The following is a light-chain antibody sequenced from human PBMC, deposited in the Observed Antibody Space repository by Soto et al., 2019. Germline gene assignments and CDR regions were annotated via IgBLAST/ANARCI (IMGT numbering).Light chain of an antibody. CDR3: HQSFSAPQT. Sequence: DIHLTQSPSSLSASVGDRVTITCRTSQSISRYLNWYQQKPGRAPQLLMYAASSLQGGVPSRFSGSGSGTDFTLIISNLQPEDFATYFCHQSFSAPQTFGQGTKVDIK. J-gene: IGKJ1*01. CDR1: QSISRY. CDR2: AAS. V-gene: IGKV1-39*01.